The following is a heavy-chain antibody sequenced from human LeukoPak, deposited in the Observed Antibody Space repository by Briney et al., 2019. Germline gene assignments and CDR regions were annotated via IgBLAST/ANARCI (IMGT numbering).Heavy chain of an antibody. Sequence: GRSLRLSCAASGFTFSSYAMHWVRQAPGKGLEWVAVISYDGSNKYYADSVKGRFTISRDNSKNTLYLQMNSLRAEDTAVYYCARDSTPAVAGRGDLFDYWGQGTLVTVSS. CDR2: ISYDGSNK. CDR1: GFTFSSYA. D-gene: IGHD6-19*01. J-gene: IGHJ4*02. V-gene: IGHV3-30*04. CDR3: ARDSTPAVAGRGDLFDY.